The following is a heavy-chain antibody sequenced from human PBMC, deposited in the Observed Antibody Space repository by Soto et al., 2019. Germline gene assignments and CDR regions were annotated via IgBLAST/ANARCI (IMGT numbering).Heavy chain of an antibody. J-gene: IGHJ4*02. CDR2: ISAHNGNT. D-gene: IGHD1-1*01. CDR3: ARGRYGDS. CDR1: GYIFTTYG. Sequence: QVHLVQSGAEVKKPGASVKVSCKGSGYIFTTYGITWVRQAPGQGLEWMGWISAHNGNTNYAQKLQGRVTVTRDTSASTAYMELRNLRSDVTAVYYCARGRYGDSWGQGALVTVSS. V-gene: IGHV1-18*01.